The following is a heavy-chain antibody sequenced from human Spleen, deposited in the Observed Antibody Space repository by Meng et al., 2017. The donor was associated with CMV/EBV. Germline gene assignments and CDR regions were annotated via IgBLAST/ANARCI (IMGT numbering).Heavy chain of an antibody. CDR1: GYTFTGYY. D-gene: IGHD6-6*01. V-gene: IGHV1-2*02. Sequence: KASGYTFTGYYMHWVRQAPGQGLEWMGWINPNSGGTNYAQKFQGRVTMTRDTSISTAYMELSRLRSDDTAVYYCARGVSSSEDWFDPWGQGTLVTVSS. J-gene: IGHJ5*02. CDR2: INPNSGGT. CDR3: ARGVSSSEDWFDP.